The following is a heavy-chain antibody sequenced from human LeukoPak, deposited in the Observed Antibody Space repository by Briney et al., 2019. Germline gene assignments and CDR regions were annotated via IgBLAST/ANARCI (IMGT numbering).Heavy chain of an antibody. J-gene: IGHJ4*02. Sequence: PSETLSLTCTVSGDSITSHHWSWIRQPPGKGLEWIGYIYYSGSTNYNPSLKSRVTISVDTSKNQFSLKLSSVTAADTAVYYCARDLSVVGATVSWGQGTLVTVSS. CDR1: GDSITSHH. CDR2: IYYSGST. D-gene: IGHD1-26*01. CDR3: ARDLSVVGATVS. V-gene: IGHV4-59*11.